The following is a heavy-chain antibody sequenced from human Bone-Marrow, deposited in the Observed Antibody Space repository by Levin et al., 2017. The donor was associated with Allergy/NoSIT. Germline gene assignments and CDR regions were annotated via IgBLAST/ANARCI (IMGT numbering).Heavy chain of an antibody. CDR1: GDSISTYY. CDR2: ISNTGSA. D-gene: IGHD3-3*02. CDR3: SRSSKGHYDAFDI. Sequence: SETLSLTCDVSGDSISTYYWSWIRQPSGEGLEWIGYISNTGSATYNPSLKSRLTISVDTSNNQFSLKLSSVTTVDTAVYYCSRSSKGHYDAFDIWGHGTMVTVSS. J-gene: IGHJ3*02. V-gene: IGHV4-59*01.